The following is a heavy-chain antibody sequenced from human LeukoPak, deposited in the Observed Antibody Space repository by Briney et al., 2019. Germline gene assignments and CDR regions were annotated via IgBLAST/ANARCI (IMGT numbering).Heavy chain of an antibody. D-gene: IGHD4-17*01. Sequence: GGSLRLSCAASGFTFSSYDMHWVRQVTGKGLEWVSAIGTAGDTYYPGSVKGRFTISRENAKNSLYLQMNSLRAEDTAVYYCARGKKTVTTDYGMDVWGQGTTVTVSS. J-gene: IGHJ6*02. V-gene: IGHV3-13*01. CDR1: GFTFSSYD. CDR2: IGTAGDT. CDR3: ARGKKTVTTDYGMDV.